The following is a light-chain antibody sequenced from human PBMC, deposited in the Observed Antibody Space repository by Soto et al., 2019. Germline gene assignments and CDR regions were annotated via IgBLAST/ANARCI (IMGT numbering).Light chain of an antibody. V-gene: IGKV3-20*01. Sequence: EIVLTQSPGTLSLSPGERATLSCRASQSVSSSYLAWYQQKPGQAPRLLMYGASSRATGIPDRFSGTGSGTDFTLTISRLEPEDFAVYYCQQYGSSPYTFGLGTKVDTK. CDR1: QSVSSSY. CDR3: QQYGSSPYT. J-gene: IGKJ2*01. CDR2: GAS.